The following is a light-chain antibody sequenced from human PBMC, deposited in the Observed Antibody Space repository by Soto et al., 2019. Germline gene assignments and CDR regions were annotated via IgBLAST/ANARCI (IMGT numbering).Light chain of an antibody. Sequence: QSVLTQPASVSGSPGQSITISCTGTSSDVGTYNYVSWYQQHPGKAPKLIIYDVSNRPSGVSNRFSGSKSGNTASLTISVLQAEDEADYYCSSYTSSSTLYVFATGTKLTVL. CDR1: SSDVGTYNY. V-gene: IGLV2-14*01. CDR2: DVS. J-gene: IGLJ1*01. CDR3: SSYTSSSTLYV.